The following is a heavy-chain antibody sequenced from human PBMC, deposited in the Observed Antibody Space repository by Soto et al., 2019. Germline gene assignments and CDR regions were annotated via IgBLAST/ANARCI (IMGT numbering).Heavy chain of an antibody. Sequence: GGSLRLSCAASGFTFSSYGMHWVRQAPGKGLEWVAVISYDGSNKYYADSVKGRFTISRDNSKNTLYLQMNSLRAEDTAVYYCAKDGLRYYYDSSGYSNWFDPWGQGTLVTVPQ. CDR1: GFTFSSYG. CDR3: AKDGLRYYYDSSGYSNWFDP. V-gene: IGHV3-30*18. CDR2: ISYDGSNK. D-gene: IGHD3-22*01. J-gene: IGHJ5*02.